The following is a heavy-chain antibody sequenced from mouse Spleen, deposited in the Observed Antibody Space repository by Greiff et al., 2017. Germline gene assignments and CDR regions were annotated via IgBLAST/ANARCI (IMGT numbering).Heavy chain of an antibody. J-gene: IGHJ4*01. V-gene: IGHV1-18*01. CDR2: INPYNGGT. CDR3: ARSIYYGYDGYAMDY. D-gene: IGHD2-2*01. Sequence: VHVKQSGPELVKPGASMKISCKASGYSFTGYTMNWVKQSHGKNLEWIGLINPYNGGTSYNQKFKGKATLTVDKSSSTAYMELLSLTSEDSAVYYCARSIYYGYDGYAMDYWGQGTSVTVSS. CDR1: GYSFTGYT.